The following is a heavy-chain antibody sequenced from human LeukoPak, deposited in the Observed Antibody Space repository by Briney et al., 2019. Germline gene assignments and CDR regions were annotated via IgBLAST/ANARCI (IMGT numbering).Heavy chain of an antibody. Sequence: GGSLRLSCAASGFTFSSYAMHWVRQAPGKGLEWVAVISYDGSNKYYGDSVKGRFTISRDDSKNTLYLQMNSLRAEDTAVYYCARRYDGFDYWGQGTLVTVSS. CDR2: ISYDGSNK. D-gene: IGHD3-3*01. J-gene: IGHJ4*02. V-gene: IGHV3-30-3*01. CDR1: GFTFSSYA. CDR3: ARRYDGFDY.